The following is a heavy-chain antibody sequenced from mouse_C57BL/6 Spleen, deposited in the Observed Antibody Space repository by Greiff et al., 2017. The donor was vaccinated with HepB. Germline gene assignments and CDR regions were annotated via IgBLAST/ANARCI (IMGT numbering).Heavy chain of an antibody. CDR1: GYTFTSYW. CDR3: ARRGTYGPSPLYWYFDV. D-gene: IGHD1-1*02. V-gene: IGHV1-72*01. CDR2: IDPNSGGT. Sequence: QVHVKQPGAELVKPGASVKLSCKASGYTFTSYWMHWVKQRPGRGLEWIGRIDPNSGGTKYNEKFKSKATLTVDKPSSTAYMQLSSLTSEDSAVYYCARRGTYGPSPLYWYFDVWGTGTTVTVSS. J-gene: IGHJ1*03.